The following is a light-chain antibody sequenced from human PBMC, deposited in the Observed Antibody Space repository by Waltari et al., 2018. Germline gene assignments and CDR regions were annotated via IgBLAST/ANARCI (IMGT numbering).Light chain of an antibody. CDR1: SSDVGGNNY. V-gene: IGLV2-8*01. Sequence: QSVLTQPPSASGSPGQSVTISCTGTSSDVGGNNYVSWYQRHPAKAPKLMIYEVNKRPSGVPDRFVGSKSGNTASLTVSGLQAEDEADYYCSSYGGSKVFGGGTKLTVL. J-gene: IGLJ3*02. CDR3: SSYGGSKV. CDR2: EVN.